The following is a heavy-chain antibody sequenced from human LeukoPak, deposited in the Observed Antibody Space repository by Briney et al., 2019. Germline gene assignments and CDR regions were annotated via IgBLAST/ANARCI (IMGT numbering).Heavy chain of an antibody. J-gene: IGHJ6*02. CDR2: ISGSGGNT. CDR1: GFMFSNYA. CDR3: AADTVVTYYYYGMDV. Sequence: GGSLRLSCAASGFMFSNYAMSWVRQAPGKGLEWVSGISGSGGNTYYADSVKGRFTISRDNSKNTLYLQMNSLRAEDTAVYYCAADTVVTYYYYGMDVWGQGTTVTVSS. D-gene: IGHD2-21*02. V-gene: IGHV3-23*01.